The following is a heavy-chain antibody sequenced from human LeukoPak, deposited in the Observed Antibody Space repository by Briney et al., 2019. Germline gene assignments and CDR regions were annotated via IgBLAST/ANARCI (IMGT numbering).Heavy chain of an antibody. D-gene: IGHD2-15*01. CDR2: ISTAGSET. V-gene: IGHV3-7*01. J-gene: IGHJ4*02. Sequence: GRSLRLSCAASGFSFSTSWMTWASQPRSAWRGLVGNISTAGSETYYVDPVKGRFSISSDNAKNLVYLQMNSLRAEDTAVYHCARFGYVAAVDVWGQGTPVTVSS. CDR1: GFSFSTSW. CDR3: ARFGYVAAVDV.